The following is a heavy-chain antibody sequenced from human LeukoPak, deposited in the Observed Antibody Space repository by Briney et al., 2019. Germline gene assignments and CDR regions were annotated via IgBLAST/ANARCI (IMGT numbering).Heavy chain of an antibody. CDR1: GFTFSSYG. V-gene: IGHV3-30*03. Sequence: PGGSLRLSCAASGFTFSSYGMHWVRQAPGKGLEWVAVISYDGSNKYYADSVKGRFTISRDNAKNSLYLQMNSLRAEDTAVYYCAREDSYGFDAFDIWGQGTMVTVSS. CDR2: ISYDGSNK. J-gene: IGHJ3*02. D-gene: IGHD5-18*01. CDR3: AREDSYGFDAFDI.